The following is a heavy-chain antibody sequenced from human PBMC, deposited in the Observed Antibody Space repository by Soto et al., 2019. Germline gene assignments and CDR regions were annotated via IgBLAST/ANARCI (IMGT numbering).Heavy chain of an antibody. Sequence: EVHLVESGGGLVQPGGSLRLSCAASGFTFSSYEMNWVRQAPGKGLEWISYIPSSGGTIYYADSVKGRFTISRDNAKNLLYLQMNSLRVEDTAIYYCARKLFSGDEYFDSWGQGTLVTVSS. D-gene: IGHD3-10*01. CDR3: ARKLFSGDEYFDS. J-gene: IGHJ4*02. V-gene: IGHV3-48*03. CDR2: IPSSGGTI. CDR1: GFTFSSYE.